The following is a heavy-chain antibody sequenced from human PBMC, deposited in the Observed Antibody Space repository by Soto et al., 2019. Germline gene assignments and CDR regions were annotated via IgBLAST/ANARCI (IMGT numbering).Heavy chain of an antibody. D-gene: IGHD3-9*01. CDR2: INHSGST. CDR1: GGSFSGYY. V-gene: IGHV4-34*01. CDR3: ARGNGRYFDWYLDY. Sequence: SETLSLTCAVYGGSFSGYYWSWIRQPPGKGLEWIGEINHSGSTNYNPSLKSRVTISVDTSKNQFSLKLSSVTAADTAVYYCARGNGRYFDWYLDYWGQGTLVTVSS. J-gene: IGHJ4*02.